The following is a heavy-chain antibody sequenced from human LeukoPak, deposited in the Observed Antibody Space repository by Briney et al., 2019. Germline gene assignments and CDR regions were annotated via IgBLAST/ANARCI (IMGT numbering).Heavy chain of an antibody. J-gene: IGHJ4*02. CDR1: GFTFSSYA. CDR2: ISGSGGGT. Sequence: GGSMRLSCAASGFTFSSYAMSWVRQAPGKGLEWVSAISGSGGGTNYADSVKGRFTLSRDNSKDTLYLQMHSLRAEDTAVYYCAKDEQQQLALYYFDYWGQGTLVTVSS. CDR3: AKDEQQQLALYYFDY. D-gene: IGHD6-13*01. V-gene: IGHV3-23*01.